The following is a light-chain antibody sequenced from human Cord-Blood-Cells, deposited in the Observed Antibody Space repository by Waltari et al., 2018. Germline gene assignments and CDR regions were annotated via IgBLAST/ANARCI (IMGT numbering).Light chain of an antibody. CDR1: SSDVGRYNL. J-gene: IGLJ2*01. V-gene: IGLV2-23*02. Sequence: QSALTQPASVSGSPGQSITIPCTGTSSDVGRYNLVSWYQPHPGKAPKLMIYEVSKRPSGVSNRFSGSKSGNTASLTISGLQAEDEADYYCCSYAGSSTLVFGGGTKLTVL. CDR2: EVS. CDR3: CSYAGSSTLV.